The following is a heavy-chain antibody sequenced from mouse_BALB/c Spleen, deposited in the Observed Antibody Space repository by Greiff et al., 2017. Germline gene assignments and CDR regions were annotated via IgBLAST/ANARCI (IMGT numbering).Heavy chain of an antibody. CDR2: IDPANGNT. CDR3: ARRRIITTFDY. CDR1: GFNIKDTY. V-gene: IGHV14-3*02. J-gene: IGHJ2*01. D-gene: IGHD1-1*01. Sequence: VQLKQSGAELVKPGASVKLSCTASGFNIKDTYMHWVKQRPEQGLEWIGRIDPANGNTKYDPKFQGKATITADTSSNTAYLQLSSLTSEDTAVYYCARRRIITTFDYWGQGTTLTVSS.